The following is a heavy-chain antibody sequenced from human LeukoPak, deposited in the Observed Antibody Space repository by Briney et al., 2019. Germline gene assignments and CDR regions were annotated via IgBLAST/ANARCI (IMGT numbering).Heavy chain of an antibody. D-gene: IGHD3-10*01. J-gene: IGHJ6*03. Sequence: ASVNVSCKASGGTFSSYAISWVRQAPGQGLEWMGRIIPIFGTANYAQKFQGRVTITADKSTSTAYMELSSLRSEDTAAYYCARADGFGEYPIYYYYYMHVLVKATTVTVSS. V-gene: IGHV1-69*06. CDR2: IIPIFGTA. CDR3: ARADGFGEYPIYYYYYMHV. CDR1: GGTFSSYA.